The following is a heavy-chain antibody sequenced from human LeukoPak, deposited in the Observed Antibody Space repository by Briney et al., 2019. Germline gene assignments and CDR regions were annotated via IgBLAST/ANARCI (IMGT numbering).Heavy chain of an antibody. CDR3: ARVESHSSPLY. V-gene: IGHV4-34*01. J-gene: IGHJ4*02. CDR1: GRSFSGYY. Sequence: SETLSLSCAVYGRSFSGYYWGWIRQPPGKGLEWVGEINHSGSTNYNPSLKSRVTISVDTSKNQFSLKLSSVTAADTAVYYCARVESHSSPLYWGQGTLVTASS. CDR2: INHSGST.